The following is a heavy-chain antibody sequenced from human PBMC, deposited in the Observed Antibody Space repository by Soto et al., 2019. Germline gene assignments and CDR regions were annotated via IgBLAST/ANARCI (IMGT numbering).Heavy chain of an antibody. CDR3: AREGIAAAAYFDY. CDR1: VVSISSGGYY. Sequence: SETLSLTCTFSVVSISSGGYYCSWIRQHPWKGLEWIGYIYYSGSTYYNPSLKSRVTIPVDTSKNQFSLKLSSVTAADTAVYYCAREGIAAAAYFDYGGQGTLVTVS. CDR2: IYYSGST. D-gene: IGHD6-13*01. J-gene: IGHJ4*02. V-gene: IGHV4-31*03.